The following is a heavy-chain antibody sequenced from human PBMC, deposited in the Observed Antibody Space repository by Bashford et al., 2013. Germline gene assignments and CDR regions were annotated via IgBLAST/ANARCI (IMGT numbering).Heavy chain of an antibody. CDR2: SIPLYGTV. CDR1: GGTFGSHA. D-gene: IGHD6-19*01. V-gene: IGHV1-69*13. Sequence: SVKVSCKASGGTFGSHAISWVRQAPGQGLEWVGASIPLYGTVDYAQKFQGKVTLSADLSTGTAYMELNSLRSEDTAMYYCTKSRGWYDFYYFDSWGQGTLVTVSS. CDR3: TKSRGWYDFYYFDS. J-gene: IGHJ4*02.